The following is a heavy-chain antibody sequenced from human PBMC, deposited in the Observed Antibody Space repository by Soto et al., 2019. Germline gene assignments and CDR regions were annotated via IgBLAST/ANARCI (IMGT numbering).Heavy chain of an antibody. J-gene: IGHJ4*02. D-gene: IGHD3-10*01. Sequence: SETLSITCTVSGGSISSGGYYWSWIRQHPGKGLEWIGYIYYSGSTYYNPSLKSRVTISVDTSKNQFSLKLSSVTAADTAVYYCARSRYYYGSGRYYFDYWGQGTLVHVSS. V-gene: IGHV4-31*03. CDR3: ARSRYYYGSGRYYFDY. CDR1: GGSISSGGYY. CDR2: IYYSGST.